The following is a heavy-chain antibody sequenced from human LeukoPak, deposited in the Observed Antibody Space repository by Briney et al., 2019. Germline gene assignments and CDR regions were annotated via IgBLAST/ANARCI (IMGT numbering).Heavy chain of an antibody. D-gene: IGHD5-12*01. CDR1: GYTFTGYY. V-gene: IGHV1-69*06. J-gene: IGHJ4*02. CDR2: TIPVFGTS. CDR3: ARGLYSGYDYAIGY. Sequence: ASVKVSCKASGYTFTGYYMHWVRQAPGQGLEWMGGTIPVFGTSNYAQKFQGRVTITADKSTSTAYMELSSLRSEDTAVYYCARGLYSGYDYAIGYWGQGTLVTVSS.